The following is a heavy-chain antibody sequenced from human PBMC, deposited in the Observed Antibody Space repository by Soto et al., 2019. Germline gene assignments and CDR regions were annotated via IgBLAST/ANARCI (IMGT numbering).Heavy chain of an antibody. D-gene: IGHD2-15*01. CDR3: ARPASGGSRDAFDV. V-gene: IGHV5-10-1*01. CDR2: IDPTDSFT. CDR1: GYKFTTFW. J-gene: IGHJ3*01. Sequence: GESLKISCKASGYKFTTFWLNWVRQTPGKGLEWLGRIDPTDSFTNYSPPFEGHVTISVDRSISTAYLQWNSLQASDTAIYYCARPASGGSRDAFDVWGQGTTVTV.